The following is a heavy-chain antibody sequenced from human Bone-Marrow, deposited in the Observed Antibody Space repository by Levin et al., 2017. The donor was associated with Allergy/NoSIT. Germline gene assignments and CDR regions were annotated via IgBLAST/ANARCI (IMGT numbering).Heavy chain of an antibody. D-gene: IGHD5-24*01. Sequence: TGGSLRLSCAASGFTFSNSWMSWVRQAPGKGLEWMANIKEDGSEKYYVDSVKGRFTISRDNAKNSLFVQMNSLRVEDTAVYYCARDQFRRATIGARWFDPWGQGTLVTVSS. CDR3: ARDQFRRATIGARWFDP. CDR2: IKEDGSEK. V-gene: IGHV3-7*01. CDR1: GFTFSNSW. J-gene: IGHJ5*02.